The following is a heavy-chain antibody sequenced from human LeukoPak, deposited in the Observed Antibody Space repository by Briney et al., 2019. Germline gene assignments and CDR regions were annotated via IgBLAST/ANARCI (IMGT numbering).Heavy chain of an antibody. CDR2: IYYSGST. V-gene: IGHV4-59*12. D-gene: IGHD2-15*01. Sequence: SETLSLTCTVSGGSISSYYWSWIRQPPGKGLEWIGYIYYSGSTNYNPSLKSRVTISVDTSKNQFSLKLSSVTAADTAVYYCARDPLGYCSGGSCYADAFDIWGQGTMVTVSS. CDR1: GGSISSYY. CDR3: ARDPLGYCSGGSCYADAFDI. J-gene: IGHJ3*02.